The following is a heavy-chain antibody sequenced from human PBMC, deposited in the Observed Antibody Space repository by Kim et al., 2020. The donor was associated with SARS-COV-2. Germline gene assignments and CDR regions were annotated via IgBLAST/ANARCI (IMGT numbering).Heavy chain of an antibody. Sequence: GGSLRLSCAASGFIFSSHDMHWVRQATGKGLEWVSAISTAGDTYYSGSVKGRFTISRENAKNSLYLQMNSLRVGDTAVYYCARVGQDAFDIWGLGTMVTV. CDR2: ISTAGDT. J-gene: IGHJ3*02. V-gene: IGHV3-13*04. CDR1: GFIFSSHD. D-gene: IGHD3-16*01. CDR3: ARVGQDAFDI.